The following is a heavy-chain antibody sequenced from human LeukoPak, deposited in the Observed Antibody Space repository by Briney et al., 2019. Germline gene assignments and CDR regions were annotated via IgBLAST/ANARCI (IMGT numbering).Heavy chain of an antibody. CDR1: GGSISSSSYY. D-gene: IGHD2-2*01. Sequence: PSETLSLTCTVSGGSISSSSYYWGWIRQPPGKGLEWIGSIYYSGSTYYNPSLKSRVTISVDTSKNQFSLKLSSVTAADTAVYYCARALGYCSSTSCYGHFDYWGQGTLVTVSS. CDR3: ARALGYCSSTSCYGHFDY. V-gene: IGHV4-39*07. J-gene: IGHJ4*02. CDR2: IYYSGST.